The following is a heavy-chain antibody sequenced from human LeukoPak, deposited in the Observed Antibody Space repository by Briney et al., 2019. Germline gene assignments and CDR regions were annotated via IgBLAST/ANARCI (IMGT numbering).Heavy chain of an antibody. CDR2: INHSGST. D-gene: IGHD2-15*01. V-gene: IGHV4-34*01. J-gene: IGHJ6*02. CDR3: ARGLVVVAATRYYYYGMDV. Sequence: SETLSLTCAVYGGSFSGYYWSWIRQPPGKGLEWIGEINHSGSTNYNPSLKSRVTISVDTSKNQLSLKLSSVTAADTAVYYCARGLVVVAATRYYYYGMDVWGQGTTVTVSS. CDR1: GGSFSGYY.